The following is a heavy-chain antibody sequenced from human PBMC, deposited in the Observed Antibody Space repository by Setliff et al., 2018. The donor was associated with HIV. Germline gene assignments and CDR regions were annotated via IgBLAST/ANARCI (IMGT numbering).Heavy chain of an antibody. CDR2: ISHSGTT. V-gene: IGHV4-38-2*01. CDR1: SYSIDSGYF. D-gene: IGHD5-18*01. Sequence: SETLSLTCGVSSYSIDSGYFWGWIRQPPGKGLGWIGSISHSGTTYYDPSLKSRVTISVYTSKNQFSLKVRSVTAADTAIYYCARHDRGNTYGQGYFDYWGQGALVTVSS. CDR3: ARHDRGNTYGQGYFDY. J-gene: IGHJ4*02.